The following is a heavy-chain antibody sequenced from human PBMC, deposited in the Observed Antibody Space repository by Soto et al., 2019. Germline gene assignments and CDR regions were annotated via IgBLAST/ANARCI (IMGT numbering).Heavy chain of an antibody. J-gene: IGHJ6*03. CDR2: IISSSSTI. CDR1: GFTFSSYS. D-gene: IGHD3-16*02. CDR3: ARPLSAYYYYYMDV. Sequence: DVHLVESGGGLIQPGGSLRLSCAASGFTFSSYSMNWVRQAPGKGLEWVSYIISSSSTIYYADSVKGRFTISRDNAKNSLYLQMNSLRAEDTAVYYCARPLSAYYYYYMDVWGKGTTVSVSS. V-gene: IGHV3-48*01.